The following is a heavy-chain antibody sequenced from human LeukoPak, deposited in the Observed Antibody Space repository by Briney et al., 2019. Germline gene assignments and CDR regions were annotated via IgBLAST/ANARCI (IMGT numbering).Heavy chain of an antibody. V-gene: IGHV3-48*03. CDR3: ARQLGEIEYYYYYMDV. D-gene: IGHD1-1*01. CDR2: ISSSGSTI. J-gene: IGHJ6*03. CDR1: GFTFSSYE. Sequence: PGGSLRLSCAASGFTFSSYEMNWVRQAPGKGLEWVSYISSSGSTIYYADSVKGRFTISRDYAKNSLYLQMNSLRAEDTAVYYCARQLGEIEYYYYYMDVWGKGTTVTVSS.